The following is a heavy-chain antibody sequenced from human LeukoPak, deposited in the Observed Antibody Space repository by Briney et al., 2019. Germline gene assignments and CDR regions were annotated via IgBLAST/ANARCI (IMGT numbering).Heavy chain of an antibody. V-gene: IGHV5-51*01. Sequence: GESLKISCKGSGYSFPNYWIGWVRQMPGKGLEWMGIIYPDDSDTSYSPPFQGQVTISADKSISTAYLQWSSLKASDTAMYYCARSDRLQWFGDPRRPYYYGMDVWGQGTTVTVSS. CDR3: ARSDRLQWFGDPRRPYYYGMDV. J-gene: IGHJ6*02. D-gene: IGHD3-10*01. CDR1: GYSFPNYW. CDR2: IYPDDSDT.